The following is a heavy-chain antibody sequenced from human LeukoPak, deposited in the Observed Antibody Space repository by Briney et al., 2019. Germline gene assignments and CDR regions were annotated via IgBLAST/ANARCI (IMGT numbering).Heavy chain of an antibody. CDR2: INPNSGGT. D-gene: IGHD5-24*01. CDR3: ARSKKRSAPYYGMDV. Sequence: ASVKVSCKASGYTFTGYYMHWVRQAPGQGLEWMGWINPNSGGTNYAQKFQGRVTMTRGTSISTAYMELSRLRSDDTAVYYCARSKKRSAPYYGMDVWGQGTTVTVSS. J-gene: IGHJ6*02. V-gene: IGHV1-2*02. CDR1: GYTFTGYY.